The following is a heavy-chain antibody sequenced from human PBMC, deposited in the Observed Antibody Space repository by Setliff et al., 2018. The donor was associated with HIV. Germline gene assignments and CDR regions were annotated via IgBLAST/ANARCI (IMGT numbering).Heavy chain of an antibody. CDR1: GGSFTSYY. CDR3: ARDSANGKTANLNYLDV. Sequence: SETLSLTCAVYGGSFTSYYWSWIRQPPGKGLEWIGEISHSGSTNYNPSLESRVTMSVDTSKNQVSLNLSSVTAADTAVYYCARDSANGKTANLNYLDVWGKGTTVTVSS. CDR2: ISHSGST. V-gene: IGHV4-34*01. D-gene: IGHD2-8*01. J-gene: IGHJ6*03.